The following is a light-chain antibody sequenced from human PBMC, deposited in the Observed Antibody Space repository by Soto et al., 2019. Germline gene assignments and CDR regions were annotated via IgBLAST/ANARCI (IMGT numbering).Light chain of an antibody. V-gene: IGKV1-39*01. J-gene: IGKJ4*01. CDR3: QQSYNTPLT. Sequence: DIQMTQSPSSLSASVGDRVTITCRASQSINSSLNWYQQKPGKPPKLLIYTASTLQSGVPSRFSGSGSGTDFTLTISSLQPEDFATYYCQQSYNTPLTFGGGTKVEIQ. CDR2: TAS. CDR1: QSINSS.